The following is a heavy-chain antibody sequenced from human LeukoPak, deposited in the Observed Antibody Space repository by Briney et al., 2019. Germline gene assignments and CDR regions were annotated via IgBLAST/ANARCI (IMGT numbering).Heavy chain of an antibody. Sequence: ASVKVSCKVSGYTFTSYAMNWVRQAPGQGLEWMGWINTNTGNPTYAQGFTGRFVFSLDTSVSTAYLQISSLKAEDTAVYYCARAGYIVTFGGVIVKTPDYWGQGTLVTVSS. CDR3: ARAGYIVTFGGVIVKTPDY. J-gene: IGHJ4*02. D-gene: IGHD3-16*02. V-gene: IGHV7-4-1*02. CDR1: GYTFTSYA. CDR2: INTNTGNP.